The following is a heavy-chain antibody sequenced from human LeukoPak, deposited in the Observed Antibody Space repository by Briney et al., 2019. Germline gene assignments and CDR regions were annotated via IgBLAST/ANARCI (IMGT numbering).Heavy chain of an antibody. V-gene: IGHV7-4-1*02. D-gene: IGHD5-18*01. CDR2: INTNTGNP. CDR3: ARAGVQLWLYYYYVDV. J-gene: IGHJ6*03. CDR1: GYTFTSYA. Sequence: ASVKVSCKASGYTFTSYAMNWVRQAPGQGLEWMGWINTNTGNPTYAQGFTGRFVFSLDTSVSTAYLQISSLKAEDTAVYYCARAGVQLWLYYYYVDVWGKGTTVTVSS.